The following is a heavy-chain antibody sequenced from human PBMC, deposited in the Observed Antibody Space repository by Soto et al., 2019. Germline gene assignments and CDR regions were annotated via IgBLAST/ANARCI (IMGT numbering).Heavy chain of an antibody. CDR3: AKSAEQWLVISIPDY. Sequence: PGGSLRLSCAASGFTFSSYWMSWVRQAPGKGLEWVANIKQDGSEKYYVDSVKGRFTISRDNSKNTLYLQMNSLRAEDTAVYYCAKSAEQWLVISIPDYWGQGTLVTVSS. V-gene: IGHV3-7*03. CDR2: IKQDGSEK. D-gene: IGHD6-19*01. CDR1: GFTFSSYW. J-gene: IGHJ4*02.